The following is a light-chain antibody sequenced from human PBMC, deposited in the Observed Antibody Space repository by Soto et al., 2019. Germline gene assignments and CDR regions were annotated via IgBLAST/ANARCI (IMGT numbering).Light chain of an antibody. V-gene: IGLV2-14*01. Sequence: QSALTQPASVSGSPGQSITISCTGTSSDVGGYNYVSWYQQNPGNAPQLMIYEVSTRPSGVPNRFSASKSGNTASLTISGLRAEDESDYYCSSYTTSGTYVFGTGTKVTVL. J-gene: IGLJ1*01. CDR2: EVS. CDR1: SSDVGGYNY. CDR3: SSYTTSGTYV.